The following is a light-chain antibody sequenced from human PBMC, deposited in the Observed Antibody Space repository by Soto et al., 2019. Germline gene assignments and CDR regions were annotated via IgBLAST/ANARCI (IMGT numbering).Light chain of an antibody. CDR1: SSDVGSYNL. CDR3: CSYAGSRRV. V-gene: IGLV2-23*01. Sequence: QSALTQPASVSGSPGQSITISCTGTSSDVGSYNLASWYQQHPGKAPKLMIYEGSKRPSGVSNRFSGSKSGNTASLTISGLQAEDEADYYCCSYAGSRRVFGGGTKLTVL. CDR2: EGS. J-gene: IGLJ2*01.